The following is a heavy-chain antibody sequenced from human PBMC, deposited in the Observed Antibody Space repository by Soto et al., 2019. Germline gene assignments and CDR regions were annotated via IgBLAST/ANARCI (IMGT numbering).Heavy chain of an antibody. V-gene: IGHV4-61*08. CDR2: XXXSXRXGXT. Sequence: SETLSLTCTVSGDPVTSGDYYWSWIRQPPAKGLEXIGYXXXSXRXGXTXXXXSLKSRVTISVDTSKNQFSLKVSSVTAADTAVYYCAKTALGWLDPWGQGTLVTVSS. CDR3: AKTALGWLDP. D-gene: IGHD2-21*02. CDR1: GDPVTSGDYY. J-gene: IGHJ5*02.